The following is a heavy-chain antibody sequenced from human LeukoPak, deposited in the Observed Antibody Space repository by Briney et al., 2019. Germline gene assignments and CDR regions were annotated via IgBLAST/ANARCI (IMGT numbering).Heavy chain of an antibody. CDR3: ASEDIVVVPAAVYGMDV. J-gene: IGHJ6*02. CDR2: IYSGGST. D-gene: IGHD2-2*01. V-gene: IGHV3-66*01. Sequence: QSGGSLRLSCAASGFTVSSNYMSWVRQAPGKGLEWVSVIYSGGSTYYADSVKGRFTISRDNSKNTLYFQMNSLRAEDTAVYYCASEDIVVVPAAVYGMDVWGQGTTVTVSS. CDR1: GFTVSSNY.